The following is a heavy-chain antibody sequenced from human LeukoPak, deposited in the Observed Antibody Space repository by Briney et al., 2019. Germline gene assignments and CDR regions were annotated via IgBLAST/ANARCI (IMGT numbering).Heavy chain of an antibody. V-gene: IGHV3-30-3*01. Sequence: GGSLRLSCAASGFTFSSYAMRWVRQAPGKGLEWVAVISYDGSNKYYADSVKGRFTISRDNSKNTLYLQMNSLRAEDTAVYYCARAVVVPAAFDYWGQGTLVTVSS. CDR1: GFTFSSYA. D-gene: IGHD2-2*01. CDR2: ISYDGSNK. CDR3: ARAVVVPAAFDY. J-gene: IGHJ4*02.